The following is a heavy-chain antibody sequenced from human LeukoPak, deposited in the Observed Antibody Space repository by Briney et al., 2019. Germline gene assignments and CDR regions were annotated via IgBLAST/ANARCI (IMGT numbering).Heavy chain of an antibody. CDR2: INHSGST. J-gene: IGHJ4*02. V-gene: IGHV4-34*01. CDR1: GGSFSGYY. Sequence: SETLSLTCAVYGGSFSGYYWSWIRQPPGKGLEWIGEINHSGSTNYNPSLKSRVTISADTSKNQFSLKLSSVTAADTAVYYCARGGPGYSSSWSDYWGQGTLVTVSS. D-gene: IGHD6-13*01. CDR3: ARGGPGYSSSWSDY.